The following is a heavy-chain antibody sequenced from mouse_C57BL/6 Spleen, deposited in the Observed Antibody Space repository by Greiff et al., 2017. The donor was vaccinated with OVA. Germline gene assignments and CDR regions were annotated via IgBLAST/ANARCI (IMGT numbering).Heavy chain of an antibody. J-gene: IGHJ2*01. CDR3: ARSNWDGVPFDY. V-gene: IGHV1-69*01. Sequence: QVQLQQPGAELVMPGASVKLSCKASGYTFTSYWMHWVKQRPGQGLEWIGEIDPSDSYTNYNQKFKGKSTLTVDKPSSTAYMQLSSLTSEDSAVYYCARSNWDGVPFDYWGQGTTLTVSS. CDR1: GYTFTSYW. D-gene: IGHD4-1*01. CDR2: IDPSDSYT.